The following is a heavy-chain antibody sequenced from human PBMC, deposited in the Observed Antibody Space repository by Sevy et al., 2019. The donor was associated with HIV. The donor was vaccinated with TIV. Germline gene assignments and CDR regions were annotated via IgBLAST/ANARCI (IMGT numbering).Heavy chain of an antibody. Sequence: ASVKVSCKASGYTFTGYYMHWVRQAPGQGLEWMGRINPNSGGTNYAQKFQGRVTMTRDTSISTAYMELSSLRSDDTAVYYCAVNYGSGINYGFDIWGQGTVVTVSS. D-gene: IGHD3-10*01. CDR1: GYTFTGYY. J-gene: IGHJ3*02. CDR2: INPNSGGT. V-gene: IGHV1-2*06. CDR3: AVNYGSGINYGFDI.